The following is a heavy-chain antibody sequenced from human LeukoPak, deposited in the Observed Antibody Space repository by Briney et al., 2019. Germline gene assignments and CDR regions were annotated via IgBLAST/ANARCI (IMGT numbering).Heavy chain of an antibody. J-gene: IGHJ2*01. CDR1: GDSISTNC. D-gene: IGHD7-27*01. V-gene: IGHV4-4*07. CDR3: ARDVLGMSGVWFFDL. CDR2: VCTSGIT. Sequence: PSETLSLTCAVSGDSISTNCWTWIRQPAGKGLEWIGRVCTSGITNYNPSLESRATMSLDTSKKQFSLRLTPVTAADTAVYYCARDVLGMSGVWFFDLWGRGTLVSVSS.